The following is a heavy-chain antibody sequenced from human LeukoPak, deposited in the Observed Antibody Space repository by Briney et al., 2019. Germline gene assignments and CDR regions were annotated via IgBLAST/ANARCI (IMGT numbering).Heavy chain of an antibody. Sequence: GGTLRLSCAASGFSFSSYGMSWVRQAPGKGLEWVSGISGSGGSTYYADSVKGRLTISRDNSKNTLYLQMDSLRAEDTAIYYCTKGHYDSSGYFYLGTKWGQGTPVTVSS. CDR1: GFSFSSYG. D-gene: IGHD3-22*01. CDR3: TKGHYDSSGYFYLGTK. V-gene: IGHV3-23*01. CDR2: ISGSGGST. J-gene: IGHJ4*02.